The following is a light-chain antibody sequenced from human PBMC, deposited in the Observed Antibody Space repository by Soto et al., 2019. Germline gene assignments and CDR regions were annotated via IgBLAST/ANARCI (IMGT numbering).Light chain of an antibody. Sequence: EILMTQSPATLSVSPGERVTLSCRAGQGVTTNFAWYQQKSGQSPRLLIYDVSSRATGVPSRFSGTGSETHFTLTISGLQSEDSAIYFCQQYNNWPFSFGPGTRLEIK. CDR2: DVS. CDR1: QGVTTN. V-gene: IGKV3-15*01. J-gene: IGKJ5*01. CDR3: QQYNNWPFS.